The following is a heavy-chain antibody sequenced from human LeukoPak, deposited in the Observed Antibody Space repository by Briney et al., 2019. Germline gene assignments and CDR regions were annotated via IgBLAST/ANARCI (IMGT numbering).Heavy chain of an antibody. CDR3: ARHVIGDHFDY. J-gene: IGHJ4*02. Sequence: PSETLSLTCTVSGGSISSYYWSWIPQPPGKGLECIGYLYYSWSTNYNPSLKSRVTISVDPSKNQFSLKLSSVTAADTAVYYCARHVIGDHFDYWGQGTLVTASS. D-gene: IGHD4-17*01. CDR2: LYYSWST. CDR1: GGSISSYY. V-gene: IGHV4-59*08.